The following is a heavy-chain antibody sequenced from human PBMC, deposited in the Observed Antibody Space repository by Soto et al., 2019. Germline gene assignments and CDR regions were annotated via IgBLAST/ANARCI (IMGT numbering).Heavy chain of an antibody. V-gene: IGHV3-30*18. D-gene: IGHD3-10*01. CDR3: AKDAARFDTIVRGVTVYYYYGMDV. CDR2: ISYDGSNK. CDR1: GFTFSSYG. Sequence: GGSLRLSCAASGFTFSSYGMHWVRQAPGKGLEWVAVISYDGSNKYYADSVKGRFTISRDNSKNTLYLQMNSLRAEDTAVYYCAKDAARFDTIVRGVTVYYYYGMDVWGQGTTVTVSS. J-gene: IGHJ6*02.